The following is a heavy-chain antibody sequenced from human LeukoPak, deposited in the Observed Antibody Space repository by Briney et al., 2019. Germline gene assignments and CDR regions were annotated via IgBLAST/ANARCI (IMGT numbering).Heavy chain of an antibody. V-gene: IGHV3-23*01. CDR3: AKDRDIVVVPAAQNYYHYGMDV. D-gene: IGHD2-15*01. Sequence: PGGSLRLSCAASGFTFSSFAMNWVRQAPGKGLEWVSVLSGSGRSTYYTDSVKGRFTISRDNSKNTLYLQMNSLRAEDTAVYYCAKDRDIVVVPAAQNYYHYGMDVWGQGTTVTVSS. J-gene: IGHJ6*02. CDR2: LSGSGRST. CDR1: GFTFSSFA.